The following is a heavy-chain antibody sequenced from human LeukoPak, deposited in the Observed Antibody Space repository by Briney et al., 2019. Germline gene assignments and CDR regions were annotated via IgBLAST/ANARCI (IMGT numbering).Heavy chain of an antibody. Sequence: PGGSLRLSCAASGFTVSSNYMSWVRQAPGKGLEWVSVIYSGGSTYYADSVKGRFTISRDNSKNTLYLQMNSLRAEDTAVYYCARDPHSYGSHIDYWGQGTLVTVSS. CDR1: GFTVSSNY. J-gene: IGHJ4*02. D-gene: IGHD5-18*01. V-gene: IGHV3-53*01. CDR2: IYSGGST. CDR3: ARDPHSYGSHIDY.